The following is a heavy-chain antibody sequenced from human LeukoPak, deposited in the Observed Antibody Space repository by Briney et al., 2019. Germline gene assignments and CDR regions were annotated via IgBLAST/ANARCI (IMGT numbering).Heavy chain of an antibody. CDR1: GYTFTSYD. J-gene: IGHJ3*02. CDR3: ARVKSRMAEDPDAFDI. Sequence: ASVKVSCKASGYTFTSYDINWVRQATGQGLEWMGWMNPNSGNTGYAQKFQGRVTMTRSTSISTAYMELSSLRSEDTAVYYCARVKSRMAEDPDAFDIWGQGTMVTVSS. CDR2: MNPNSGNT. V-gene: IGHV1-8*01. D-gene: IGHD5-24*01.